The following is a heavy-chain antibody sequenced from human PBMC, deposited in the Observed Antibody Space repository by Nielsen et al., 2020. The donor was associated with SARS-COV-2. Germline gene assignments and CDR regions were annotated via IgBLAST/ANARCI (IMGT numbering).Heavy chain of an antibody. CDR2: IYHSGST. D-gene: IGHD6-19*01. V-gene: IGHV4-31*03. Sequence: SETLSLTCTVSGGSISSGGYYWTWIRQHPGKGLEWIGHIYHSGSTFYNPSLKSRVNISVDTSKNQFSLKLSSVTAADTAVYYCARKGSRQWLAEYYFDYWGQGTLVTVSS. J-gene: IGHJ4*02. CDR1: GGSISSGGYY. CDR3: ARKGSRQWLAEYYFDY.